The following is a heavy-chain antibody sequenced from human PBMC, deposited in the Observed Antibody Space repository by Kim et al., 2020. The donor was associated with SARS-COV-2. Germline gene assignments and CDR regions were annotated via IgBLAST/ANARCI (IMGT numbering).Heavy chain of an antibody. J-gene: IGHJ4*02. D-gene: IGHD3-16*01. CDR3: ARGSALDVWGKYFVY. V-gene: IGHV4-59*09. Sequence: PARKSRVTISVDTSKNQFSLKLSSVTAADTAVYYCARGSALDVWGKYFVYWGQGTLVTVSS.